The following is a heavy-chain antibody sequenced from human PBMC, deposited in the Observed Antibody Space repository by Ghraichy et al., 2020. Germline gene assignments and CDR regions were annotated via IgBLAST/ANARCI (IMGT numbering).Heavy chain of an antibody. CDR1: GFTFSSYE. D-gene: IGHD6-13*01. V-gene: IGHV3-48*03. Sequence: GESLNISCAASGFTFSSYEMNWVRQAPGKGLEWVSYISSSGSTIYYADSVKGRFTISRDNAKNSLYLQMNSLRAEDTAVYYCARDSSSSYYYYYYGMDVWGQGTTVTVSS. J-gene: IGHJ6*02. CDR2: ISSSGSTI. CDR3: ARDSSSSYYYYYYGMDV.